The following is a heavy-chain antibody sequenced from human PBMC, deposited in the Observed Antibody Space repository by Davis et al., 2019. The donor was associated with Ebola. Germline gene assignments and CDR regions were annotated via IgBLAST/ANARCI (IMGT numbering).Heavy chain of an antibody. CDR3: ARSFSHLSDV. J-gene: IGHJ6*04. CDR1: GGFISSYY. Sequence: PSETLSLTCTVSGGFISSYYWSWIRQPPGKGLEWIGYIYYSGSTNYNPSLKSRVTISVDTSKNQFSLKLSSVTAADTAVYYCARSFSHLSDVWGKGTTVTVSS. CDR2: IYYSGST. V-gene: IGHV4-59*01.